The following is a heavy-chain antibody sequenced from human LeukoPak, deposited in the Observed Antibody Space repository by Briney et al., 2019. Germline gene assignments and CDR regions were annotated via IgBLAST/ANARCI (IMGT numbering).Heavy chain of an antibody. V-gene: IGHV3-7*01. CDR1: GFTFSDYY. CDR2: IKPDGSDK. Sequence: GGSLRLSCAASGFTFSDYYMSWVRQAPGKGLEWVANIKPDGSDKNYVDSVRGRFTISRDNAKNSVYLQMNSLRAEDTAIYYCARRGGLDVWGQGTTVTVSS. J-gene: IGHJ6*02. CDR3: ARRGGLDV.